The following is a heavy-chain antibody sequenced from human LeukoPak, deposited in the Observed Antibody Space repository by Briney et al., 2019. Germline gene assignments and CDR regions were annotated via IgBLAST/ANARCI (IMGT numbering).Heavy chain of an antibody. Sequence: GGSLRLSCAASGFTFDDYAMHWVRQAPGKGLEWVSGISWSSGSIGYADSVKGRFTISRDNAKNSLYLQMNSLRAEDTALYYCAKALRSYYNFEMFDPWGQGTLVAVSS. CDR3: AKALRSYYNFEMFDP. V-gene: IGHV3-9*01. J-gene: IGHJ5*02. CDR1: GFTFDDYA. D-gene: IGHD3-10*01. CDR2: ISWSSGSI.